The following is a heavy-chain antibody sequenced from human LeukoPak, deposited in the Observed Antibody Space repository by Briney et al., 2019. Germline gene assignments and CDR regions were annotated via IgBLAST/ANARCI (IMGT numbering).Heavy chain of an antibody. CDR1: GFTFSSYE. Sequence: GGSLRLSCAASGFTFSSYEMTWVRQAPGKGLEWVSYISSSGRTKYYAASVKGRFTISRDNAKNSLYLQMNSLRAEDTAIYYCARGGTGYDLFDYWGQGTLVTVSS. J-gene: IGHJ4*02. D-gene: IGHD5-12*01. CDR2: ISSSGRTK. CDR3: ARGGTGYDLFDY. V-gene: IGHV3-48*03.